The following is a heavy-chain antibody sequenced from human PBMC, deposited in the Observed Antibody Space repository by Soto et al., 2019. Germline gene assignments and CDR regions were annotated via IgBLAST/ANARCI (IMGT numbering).Heavy chain of an antibody. CDR1: GGSINSGGSY. J-gene: IGHJ4*02. D-gene: IGHD3-22*01. CDR3: ARGYYESSDYFVGSPIFDY. V-gene: IGHV4-30-4*01. Sequence: SETLSLTCTVPGGSINSGGSYWTWIRHHPGKGLEWFGNIYYSGTTHYNPSLEGRVFISLDTSRNQFSLKVTSVTAADTAVYYCARGYYESSDYFVGSPIFDYWGQGSLVTVSS. CDR2: IYYSGTT.